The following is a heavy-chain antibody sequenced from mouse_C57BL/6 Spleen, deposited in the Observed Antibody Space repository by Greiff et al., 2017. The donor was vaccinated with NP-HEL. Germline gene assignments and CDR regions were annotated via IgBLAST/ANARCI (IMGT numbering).Heavy chain of an antibody. CDR2: INPSNGGT. CDR3: ARSGNSSGHAFAY. V-gene: IGHV1-53*01. D-gene: IGHD3-2*02. J-gene: IGHJ3*01. Sequence: VQLQQPGTELVKPGASVKLSCKASGYTFTSYWMHWVKQRPGQGLEWIGNINPSNGGTNYNEKFKSKATLTVDKSSSTAYMQLSSLTSEDSAVYYCARSGNSSGHAFAYWGQGTLVTVSA. CDR1: GYTFTSYW.